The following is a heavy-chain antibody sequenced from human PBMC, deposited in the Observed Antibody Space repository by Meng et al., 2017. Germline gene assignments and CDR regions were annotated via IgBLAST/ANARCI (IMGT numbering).Heavy chain of an antibody. V-gene: IGHV1-69*05. Sequence: SVKVSCKASGGTFSSYAISWVRQAPGQGLEWMGGIIPIFGTANYAQKFQGRVTITTDESTSTAYMELSSLRSEDTAVCYCAREGAGYSYGYRYAEDWGQGTLVTVSS. J-gene: IGHJ4*02. CDR3: AREGAGYSYGYRYAED. CDR2: IIPIFGTA. D-gene: IGHD5-18*01. CDR1: GGTFSSYA.